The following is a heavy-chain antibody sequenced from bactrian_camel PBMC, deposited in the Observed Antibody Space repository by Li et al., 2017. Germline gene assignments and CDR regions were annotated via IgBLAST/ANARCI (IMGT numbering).Heavy chain of an antibody. CDR1: GFRYDSNC. D-gene: IGHD3*01. J-gene: IGHJ4*01. CDR3: AADPQDVPPWARTLPPCGYGY. CDR2: LWTGGGST. V-gene: IGHV3S54*01. Sequence: HVQLVESGGGSVQPGGSLKLSCVANGFRYDSNCMGWFRQAPGKEREAIGALWTGGGSTYYADSVKGRFTIRTENANVLYLQMNNLKPEDTGMYYCAADPQDVPPWARTLPPCGYGYWGQGTQVTVS.